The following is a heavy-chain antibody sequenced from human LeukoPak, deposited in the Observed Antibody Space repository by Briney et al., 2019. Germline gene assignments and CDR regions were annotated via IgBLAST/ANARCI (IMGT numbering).Heavy chain of an antibody. CDR3: ARVAAEVVGLPGAIGFGWLRRDYYYMDV. CDR1: GFTFSRYG. Sequence: PGGSLRLSCAASGFTFSRYGMSWVRQAPGKGLEWVSAISGSGGRTYYADSVKGRFTISRDNSKNTLYLQMNSLRAEDTAVYNCARVAAEVVGLPGAIGFGWLRRDYYYMDVWGKGTTVTVSS. J-gene: IGHJ6*03. V-gene: IGHV3-23*01. D-gene: IGHD2-2*02. CDR2: ISGSGGRT.